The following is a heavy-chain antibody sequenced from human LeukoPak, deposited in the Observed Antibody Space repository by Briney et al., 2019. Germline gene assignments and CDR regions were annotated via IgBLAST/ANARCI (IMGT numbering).Heavy chain of an antibody. CDR3: ASLFDNFPENRFDY. D-gene: IGHD5-24*01. CDR2: ICYSGTS. CDR1: GGFFSSTTYF. V-gene: IGHV4-39*01. Sequence: SETLSLTCTVSGGFFSSTTYFWAWIRQPPGKGLQWLGTICYSGTSYFNPSLETRVTLSVDTSKNQFSLRLTSVTAADTAVYYCASLFDNFPENRFDYWGRGTLVTVSS. J-gene: IGHJ4*02.